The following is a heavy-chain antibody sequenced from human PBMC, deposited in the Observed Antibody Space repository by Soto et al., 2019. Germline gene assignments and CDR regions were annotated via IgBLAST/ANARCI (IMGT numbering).Heavy chain of an antibody. J-gene: IGHJ6*02. CDR1: GGSISSSSYY. Sequence: SETLSLTCTVSGGSISSSSYYWGWIRQPPGKGLEWIGSIYYSGSTYYNPSLKSRVTISVDTSKNQFSLKLSSVTAADTAVYYCARPTVEYSSSRGYYYGMDVWGQGTTVTVSS. D-gene: IGHD6-6*01. V-gene: IGHV4-39*01. CDR2: IYYSGST. CDR3: ARPTVEYSSSRGYYYGMDV.